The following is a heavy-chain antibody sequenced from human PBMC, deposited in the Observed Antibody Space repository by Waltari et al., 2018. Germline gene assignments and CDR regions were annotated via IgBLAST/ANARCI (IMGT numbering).Heavy chain of an antibody. Sequence: QLQLQESGPGLVKPSGTVSLSCAVSGAPVRSSYLWNWVRQSPQRGRAWIGQVHGSGRTNYNPSFASRVTVSLDTSKNLFSLKVTSATAADTAVYYCARDRGRGLYLDTWGPGTLVTVSP. V-gene: IGHV4-4*02. D-gene: IGHD2-15*01. J-gene: IGHJ5*02. CDR3: ARDRGRGLYLDT. CDR1: GAPVRSSYL. CDR2: VHGSGRT.